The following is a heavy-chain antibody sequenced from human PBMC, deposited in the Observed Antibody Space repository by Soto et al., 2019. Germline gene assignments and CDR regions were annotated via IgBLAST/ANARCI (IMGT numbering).Heavy chain of an antibody. CDR1: GFSLSTSGVG. J-gene: IGHJ5*02. V-gene: IGHV2-5*02. D-gene: IGHD3-10*01. CDR3: AKLWFGELLGLNWFDP. CDR2: IYWDDDK. Sequence: QITLKESGPTLVKPTQTLTLTCTFSGFSLSTSGVGVGWIRQPPGKALEWLALIYWDDDKRYSPSLKSRLTITQDTAKNQVVLTMTNMDPVDTATYYCAKLWFGELLGLNWFDPWGQGTLVTVSS.